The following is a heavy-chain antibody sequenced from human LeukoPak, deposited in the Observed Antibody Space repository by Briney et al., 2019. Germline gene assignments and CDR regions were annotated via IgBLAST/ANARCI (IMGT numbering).Heavy chain of an antibody. CDR1: GYSISSGYY. V-gene: IGHV4-38-2*01. J-gene: IGHJ4*02. Sequence: SETLPLTCAVSGYSISSGYYWGWIRQPPGKGLEWIGSIYHSGSTYYNPSLKSRVTISVDTSKNQFSLKLSSVTAADTAVYYCARGDSGYDYYFDYWGQGTLVTVSS. CDR2: IYHSGST. D-gene: IGHD5-12*01. CDR3: ARGDSGYDYYFDY.